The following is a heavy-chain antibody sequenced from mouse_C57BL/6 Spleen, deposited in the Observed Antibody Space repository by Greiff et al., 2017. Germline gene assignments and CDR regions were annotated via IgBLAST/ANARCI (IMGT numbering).Heavy chain of an antibody. CDR3: TSWDYGSSYRDY. V-gene: IGHV14-4*01. D-gene: IGHD1-1*01. CDR2: IDPENGDT. J-gene: IGHJ2*01. Sequence: EVQLQQSGAELVRPGASVKLSCTASGFNIKDDYMHWVKQRPEQGLEWIGWIDPENGDTEYASKFQGKATITADTSSNTAYLQLSSLTSEDTAVYYCTSWDYGSSYRDYWGQGTTLTVSS. CDR1: GFNIKDDY.